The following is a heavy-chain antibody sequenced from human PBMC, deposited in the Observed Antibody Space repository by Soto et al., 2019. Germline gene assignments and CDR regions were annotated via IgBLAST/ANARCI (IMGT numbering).Heavy chain of an antibody. J-gene: IGHJ3*01. CDR1: GGTVTPYY. CDR2: VSYSGKT. CDR3: ARQQYMVGTAFDV. V-gene: IGHV4-59*02. D-gene: IGHD2-15*01. Sequence: QVQLQESGPGLVKTSDTLSLTCTVSGGTVTPYYLSWVRQSPGEGLEWLGYVSYSGKTGYNPPIKSRVSMSIATSKNEFSLKWTSLTAADAATYCCARQQYMVGTAFDVWGQGTTVAVSS.